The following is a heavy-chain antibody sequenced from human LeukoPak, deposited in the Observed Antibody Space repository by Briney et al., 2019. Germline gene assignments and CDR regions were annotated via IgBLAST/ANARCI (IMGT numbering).Heavy chain of an antibody. CDR3: TRAAGYSSGWYKGGFDY. CDR2: IRSKAYGGTT. Sequence: GGSLRLSCTASGFTFGDCAMSWVRQAPGKGLEWVGFIRSKAYGGTTEYAASVKGRFTISRDDSKSIAYLQMNSLKTEDTAVYYCTRAAGYSSGWYKGGFDYWGQGTLVTVSS. D-gene: IGHD6-19*01. V-gene: IGHV3-49*04. J-gene: IGHJ4*02. CDR1: GFTFGDCA.